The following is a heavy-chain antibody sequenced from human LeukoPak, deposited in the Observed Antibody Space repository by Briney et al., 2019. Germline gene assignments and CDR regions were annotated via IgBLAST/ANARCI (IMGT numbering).Heavy chain of an antibody. V-gene: IGHV4-59*12. CDR3: ARDPTTVTTIFDS. CDR2: IHYSGSS. J-gene: IGHJ4*02. CDR1: GDSISNFY. Sequence: SETLSLTCSVSGDSISNFYWNWIRQSPGKGLEWIGNIHYSGSSIYNPSLKSRATISIDTSRKQFFLKLSSVTAADTAVYYCARDPTTVTTIFDSWGQGTLVTVSS. D-gene: IGHD4-17*01.